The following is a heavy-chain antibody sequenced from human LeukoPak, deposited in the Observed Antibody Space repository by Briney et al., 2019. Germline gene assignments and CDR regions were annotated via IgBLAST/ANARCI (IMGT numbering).Heavy chain of an antibody. CDR2: IYHSGST. D-gene: IGHD6-13*01. J-gene: IGHJ4*02. CDR1: GYSISSGYY. CDR3: ARRRGWKQQLVYFDY. V-gene: IGHV4-38-2*02. Sequence: SETLSLTCTVSGYSISSGYYWGWIRQPPGKGLEWIGSIYHSGSTYYNPSLKSRVTISVDTTKNQIFLTLNSTTAADTAVYYCARRRGWKQQLVYFDYWGQGTLATVSS.